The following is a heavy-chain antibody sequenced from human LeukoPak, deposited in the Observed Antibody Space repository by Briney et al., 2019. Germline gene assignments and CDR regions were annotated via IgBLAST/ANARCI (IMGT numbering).Heavy chain of an antibody. V-gene: IGHV1-18*01. CDR1: GYTFTSYG. Sequence: GASVKVSFKASGYTFTSYGISWVRQAPGQGLEWMGWISAYNGNTNYAQKLQGRVTMTTDTSTSTAYMELRSLRSDDTAVYYCAKDRWRDGSSSFDNWGREPWSPSPQ. CDR3: AKDRWRDGSSSFDN. J-gene: IGHJ4*02. D-gene: IGHD6-6*01. CDR2: ISAYNGNT.